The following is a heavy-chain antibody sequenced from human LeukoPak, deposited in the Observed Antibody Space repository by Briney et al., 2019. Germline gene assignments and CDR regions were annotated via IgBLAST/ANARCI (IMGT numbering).Heavy chain of an antibody. CDR1: GFTFSTYD. D-gene: IGHD6-13*01. CDR3: ARQISAAGTDY. J-gene: IGHJ4*02. Sequence: GGSLELSCAASGFTFSTYDMNWVRQAPGKGLGWVSVIGGGGAPTYYAASVRGRFTISRDNPKNTLYLQMNSLRAEDTAVYYCARQISAAGTDYWGQGTLVTVSS. CDR2: IGGGGAPT. V-gene: IGHV3-23*01.